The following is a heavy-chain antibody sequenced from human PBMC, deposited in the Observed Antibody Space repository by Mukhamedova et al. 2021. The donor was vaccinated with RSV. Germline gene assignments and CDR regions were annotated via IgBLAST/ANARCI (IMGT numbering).Heavy chain of an antibody. V-gene: IGHV3-53*01. D-gene: IGHD4-23*01. J-gene: IGHJ4*02. CDR3: ARDGLGGGNSS. Sequence: GLEWVSIIYSGGTTYYADSVKGRFTISRDNSKNTLYLQMNSLRAEDTAVYYCARDGLGGGNSSWGQGTLVTVSS. CDR2: IYSGGTT.